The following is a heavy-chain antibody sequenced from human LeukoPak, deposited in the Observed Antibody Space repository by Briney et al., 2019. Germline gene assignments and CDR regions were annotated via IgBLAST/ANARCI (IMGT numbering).Heavy chain of an antibody. V-gene: IGHV3-21*01. Sequence: GGSLRLSCAASGFTFSSYSMNWVRQAPGKGLEWVSSISSSSSYIYYADSVKGRFTISRDNAKNSLYLQMNSLRAEDTAVYYCARDCLDYYDSSGYYCGYQDYWGQGTLVTVSS. CDR3: ARDCLDYYDSSGYYCGYQDY. CDR2: ISSSSSYI. D-gene: IGHD3-22*01. J-gene: IGHJ4*02. CDR1: GFTFSSYS.